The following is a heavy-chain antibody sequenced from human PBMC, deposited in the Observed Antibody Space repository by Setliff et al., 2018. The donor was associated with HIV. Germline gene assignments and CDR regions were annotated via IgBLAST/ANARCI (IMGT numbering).Heavy chain of an antibody. CDR2: LIPIFGTA. Sequence: SVKVSCKASGDTFSSYTISWVRQAPGQGLEWMGGLIPIFGTANYAQKVKGRVTITADESTSTVYMELSSLRTEDTAVYYCARDRRDDYVWGSYRQFDYWGQGTLVTVSS. D-gene: IGHD3-16*02. CDR3: ARDRRDDYVWGSYRQFDY. CDR1: GDTFSSYT. V-gene: IGHV1-69*13. J-gene: IGHJ4*02.